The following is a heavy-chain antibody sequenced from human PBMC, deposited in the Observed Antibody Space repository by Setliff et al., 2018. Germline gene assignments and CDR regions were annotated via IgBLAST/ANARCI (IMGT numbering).Heavy chain of an antibody. CDR1: GYSFTSHW. V-gene: IGHV5-51*01. CDR2: IYPGNSNT. J-gene: IGHJ4*02. CDR3: ARQGCSSTSCHSIDY. Sequence: GESLKISCKGSGYSFTSHWIAWVRQMPGKGLECMGIIYPGNSNTRYSPPFQGQVTISADKSINTAYLQWNSLQASDTAMYYCARQGCSSTSCHSIDYWGQGALVTVSS. D-gene: IGHD2-2*01.